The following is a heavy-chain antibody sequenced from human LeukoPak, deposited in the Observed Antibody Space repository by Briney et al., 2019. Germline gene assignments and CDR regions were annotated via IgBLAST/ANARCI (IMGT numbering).Heavy chain of an antibody. Sequence: SETLSLTCAVYGGSFSGYYWSWIRQPPGKGLEWIGEINHSGSTNYNPSLKSRVTISVDTSKNQFSLKLSSVTAADTAVYYWARGPRGGSYAPLYYYGMDVWGQGTTVTVSS. CDR2: INHSGST. J-gene: IGHJ6*02. D-gene: IGHD5-18*01. CDR3: ARGPRGGSYAPLYYYGMDV. CDR1: GGSFSGYY. V-gene: IGHV4-34*01.